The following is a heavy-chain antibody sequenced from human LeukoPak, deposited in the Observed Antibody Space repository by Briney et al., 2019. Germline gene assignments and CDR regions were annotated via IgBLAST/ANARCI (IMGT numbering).Heavy chain of an antibody. CDR3: ARGVGGVREGFDI. V-gene: IGHV4-61*01. Sequence: SQTLSLTCTVSGGSVSSESYHCSWIRQPPGKGLEWVAYIFNSGSSNYNPSLKSRVTISVDTSKNQFSLKLTSVTAADTAQYHCARGVGGVREGFDIWGQGTMVTVSS. CDR2: IFNSGSS. D-gene: IGHD3-16*01. CDR1: GGSVSSESYH. J-gene: IGHJ3*02.